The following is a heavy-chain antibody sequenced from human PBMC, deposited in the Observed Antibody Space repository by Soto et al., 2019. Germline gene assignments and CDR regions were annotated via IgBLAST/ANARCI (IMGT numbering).Heavy chain of an antibody. Sequence: AASVKVSCKASGGTFSSYAISWVRQAPGQGLEWMGGIIPIFGTANYAQKFQGRVTITADKSTSTAYMELSSLRSEDTAVYYCASRVGYYFDYWGQGTLVTVSS. V-gene: IGHV1-69*06. J-gene: IGHJ4*02. CDR3: ASRVGYYFDY. D-gene: IGHD3-10*01. CDR1: GGTFSSYA. CDR2: IIPIFGTA.